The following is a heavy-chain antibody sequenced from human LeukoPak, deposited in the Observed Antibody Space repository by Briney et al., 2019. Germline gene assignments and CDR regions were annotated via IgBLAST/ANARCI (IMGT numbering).Heavy chain of an antibody. J-gene: IGHJ4*02. CDR3: AKEPPLARYFDTSGYFDY. CDR2: IRYDGSNK. V-gene: IGHV3-30*02. Sequence: GGSLRLSCAASGFTFSTYGMHRVRQAPGKGLEWVAFIRYDGSNKYYADSVKGRFTISRDNSKNTLYLQMNSLRAEDTAVYYCAKEPPLARYFDTSGYFDYWGQGTLVTVSS. CDR1: GFTFSTYG. D-gene: IGHD3-22*01.